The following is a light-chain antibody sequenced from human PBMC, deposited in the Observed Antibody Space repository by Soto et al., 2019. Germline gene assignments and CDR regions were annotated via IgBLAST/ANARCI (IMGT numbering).Light chain of an antibody. CDR1: QSVSNQ. CDR2: DAS. Sequence: EIVLTQSPVTLSLSPGERATLSCRASQSVSNQLAWYQQKPGQAPRLRSDDASSRATGIPDRCSGSGSQTDVTLTSSRLETEDFAVYYCQQYGTSPRTFGQGTKVDIK. CDR3: QQYGTSPRT. V-gene: IGKV3-20*01. J-gene: IGKJ1*01.